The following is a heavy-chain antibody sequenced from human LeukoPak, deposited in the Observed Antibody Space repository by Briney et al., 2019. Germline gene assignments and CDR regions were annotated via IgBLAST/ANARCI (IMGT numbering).Heavy chain of an antibody. Sequence: PGGSLRLSCAASGFTVSNNYMSWVRQAPGKGLEWVSVIYSGGSTYYADSVKGRFTISRDNSKNTLYLQMNSLRAEDTAVYYCAKEKGRWLRPDYYGMDVWGQGTTVTVSS. CDR1: GFTVSNNY. CDR3: AKEKGRWLRPDYYGMDV. D-gene: IGHD5-12*01. CDR2: IYSGGST. V-gene: IGHV3-53*05. J-gene: IGHJ6*02.